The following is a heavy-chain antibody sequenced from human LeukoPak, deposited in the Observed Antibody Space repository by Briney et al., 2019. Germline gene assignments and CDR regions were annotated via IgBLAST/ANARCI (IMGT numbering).Heavy chain of an antibody. CDR2: ISAYNGNT. V-gene: IGHV1-18*01. Sequence: ASVKVSCKASGYTFTSYGISWVRQASGQGLEWMGWISAYNGNTNYPQRLQGRVTMTTDTSTSTAYVELRSLRSDDTAVYYCARTHYYESSGYYHYFDYWGQGTLATVSS. CDR1: GYTFTSYG. CDR3: ARTHYYESSGYYHYFDY. D-gene: IGHD3-22*01. J-gene: IGHJ4*02.